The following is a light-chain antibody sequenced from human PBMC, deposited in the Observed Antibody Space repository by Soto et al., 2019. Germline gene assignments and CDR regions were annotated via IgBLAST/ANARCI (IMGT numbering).Light chain of an antibody. V-gene: IGKV3-11*01. CDR3: QQRSNWPWT. CDR2: NAS. Sequence: EIVLTQSPGTLSLSPGDRATLSCRASQSVSSYLAWYQQKPGQAPRLLIYNASNRATGIPARFSGSGSGTDFTLTISSLEPEDFAVYYCQQRSNWPWTFGQGTKGDIK. CDR1: QSVSSY. J-gene: IGKJ1*01.